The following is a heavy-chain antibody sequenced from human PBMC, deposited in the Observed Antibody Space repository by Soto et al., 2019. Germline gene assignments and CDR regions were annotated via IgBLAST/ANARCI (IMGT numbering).Heavy chain of an antibody. V-gene: IGHV3-23*01. CDR2: ISGSGDST. CDR3: ANSITLVGVVEWYFDL. J-gene: IGHJ2*01. D-gene: IGHD3-10*01. CDR1: GFTFSSYA. Sequence: EVQLLESGGGLVQPGVSLRLSCEASGFTFSSYAMSWVRQAPGKGLEWVSGISGSGDSTFYAESVEGRFTISRDNSKNTLLLQMSSVRTEDTASYYCANSITLVGVVEWYFDLWGRGTLVTVSS.